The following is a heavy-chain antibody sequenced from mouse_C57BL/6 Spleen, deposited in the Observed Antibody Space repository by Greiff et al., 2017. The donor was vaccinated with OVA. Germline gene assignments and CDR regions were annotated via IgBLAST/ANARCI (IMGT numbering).Heavy chain of an antibody. J-gene: IGHJ2*01. D-gene: IGHD1-1*01. CDR2: ISSGSSTI. CDR1: GFTFSDYG. V-gene: IGHV5-17*01. CDR3: ARPPYGSSYAFDY. Sequence: EVKLVESGGGLVKPGGSLKLSCAASGFTFSDYGMHWVRQAPEKGLEWVAYISSGSSTIYYADTVKGRFTISRDNAKNTLFLQMTSLRSEDTAMYYCARPPYGSSYAFDYWGKGTTLTVSS.